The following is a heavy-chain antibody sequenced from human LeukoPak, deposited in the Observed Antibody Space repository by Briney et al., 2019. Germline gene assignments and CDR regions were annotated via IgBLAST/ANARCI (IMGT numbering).Heavy chain of an antibody. D-gene: IGHD2-21*01. CDR2: INPNSGGT. V-gene: IGHV1-2*02. CDR3: ARSLEDYCSGDCYLFDY. CDR1: GYTFTGYY. Sequence: ASVKVSCKASGYTFTGYYMHWVRQAPGQGLEWMGWINPNSGGTNYAQKFQGRVTMTRDTSISTAYMELSRLRSDDTAVYYCARSLEDYCSGDCYLFDYWGQGTLVTVSS. J-gene: IGHJ4*02.